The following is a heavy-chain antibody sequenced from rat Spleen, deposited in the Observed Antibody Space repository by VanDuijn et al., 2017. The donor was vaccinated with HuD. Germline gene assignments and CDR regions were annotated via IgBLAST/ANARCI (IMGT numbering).Heavy chain of an antibody. J-gene: IGHJ2*01. Sequence: EVQLVESGGDLVQPGRSLKVSCEASGFTFSDYYMAWVRQAPKKGLEWVASISYEGSTTHYGDSVKGRFTISRDNAKSTLFLQMDSLRSEDTATYYCATNSGPSYWGQGVMVTVSS. CDR1: GFTFSDYY. CDR3: ATNSGPSY. D-gene: IGHD4-3*01. CDR2: ISYEGSTT. V-gene: IGHV5-22*01.